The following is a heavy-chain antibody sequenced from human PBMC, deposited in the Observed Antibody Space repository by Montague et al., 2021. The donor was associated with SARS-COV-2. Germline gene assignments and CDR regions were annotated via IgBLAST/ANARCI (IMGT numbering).Heavy chain of an antibody. CDR2: INQSGTT. D-gene: IGHD3-10*01. V-gene: IGHV4-34*01. Sequence: SETLSLTCGVYDGSIINYYWSWIRQTPERGLEWIGEINQSGTTNYNPSLKSRVTISVDASKNQFSLRVTSVTGADRAVYYCARGRKSRVSVVRGVRTSPYFEFWGQGTPVVVSS. CDR1: DGSIINYY. J-gene: IGHJ4*02. CDR3: ARGRKSRVSVVRGVRTSPYFEF.